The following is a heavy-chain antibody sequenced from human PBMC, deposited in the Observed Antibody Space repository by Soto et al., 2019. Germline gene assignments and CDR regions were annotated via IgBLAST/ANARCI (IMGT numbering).Heavy chain of an antibody. Sequence: SETLSLTCTVSGGSVSTGSYDWSWIRQPPGKGLEWIGKIFFTGSAHYNPSLRNRVTMSVDTSKDQFSLTLTSVTAADTAVYYCARDGHGMDVWGQGTTVTVSS. J-gene: IGHJ6*02. CDR3: ARDGHGMDV. CDR1: GGSVSTGSYD. V-gene: IGHV4-61*01. CDR2: IFFTGSA.